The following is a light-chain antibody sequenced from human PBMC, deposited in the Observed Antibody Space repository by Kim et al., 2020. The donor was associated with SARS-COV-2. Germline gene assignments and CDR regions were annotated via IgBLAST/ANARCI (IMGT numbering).Light chain of an antibody. V-gene: IGLV3-21*01. CDR3: QVWDSSDDYYV. CDR2: YDN. J-gene: IGLJ1*01. CDR1: DLATKT. Sequence: PGKPARITVAGNDLATKTVHWCQLRSGQAPILVMYYDNDRPSGIPERFSGSKAGNTATLTINRVEAGDEDDYYCQVWDSSDDYYVFGTGTKVTVL.